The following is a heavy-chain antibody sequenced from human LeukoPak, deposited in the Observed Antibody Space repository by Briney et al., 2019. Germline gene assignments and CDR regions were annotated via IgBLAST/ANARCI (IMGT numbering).Heavy chain of an antibody. D-gene: IGHD5-12*01. CDR2: IYYSGST. CDR3: ARRVRVATMVFDY. Sequence: SETLSLTCTVSGGSISSSSYYWGWIRQPPGKGLEWIGSIYYSGSTYYNPSLKSRVTISVDTSKNQFSLKLSSVTAADTAVYYCARRVRVATMVFDYWGQGTLVTVSS. CDR1: GGSISSSSYY. J-gene: IGHJ4*02. V-gene: IGHV4-39*07.